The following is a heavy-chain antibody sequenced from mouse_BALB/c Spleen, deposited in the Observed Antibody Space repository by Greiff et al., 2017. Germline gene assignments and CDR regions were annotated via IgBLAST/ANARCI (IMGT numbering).Heavy chain of an antibody. D-gene: IGHD1-1*02. CDR1: GFTFSSFG. Sequence: DVKLVESGGGLVQPGGSRKLSCAASGFTFSSFGMHWVRQAPEKGLEWVAYISSGSSTIYYADTVKGRFTISRDNPKNTLFLQMTSLRSEDTAMYYCARGWLDDYWGQGTTLTVSS. V-gene: IGHV5-17*02. CDR2: ISSGSSTI. J-gene: IGHJ2*01. CDR3: ARGWLDDY.